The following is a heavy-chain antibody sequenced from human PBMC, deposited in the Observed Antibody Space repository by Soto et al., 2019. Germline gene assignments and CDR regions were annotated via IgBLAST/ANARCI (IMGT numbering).Heavy chain of an antibody. Sequence: PGGSLRLCCAASGFTFDDYTMHWVRQAPGKGLEWVSLISWDGGSTYYADSVKGRFTISRDNSKNSLYLQMNSLRTEDTALYYCAKDLGVDYYDSSGYPLGVDYWGQGTLVTVSS. J-gene: IGHJ4*02. V-gene: IGHV3-43*01. D-gene: IGHD3-22*01. CDR2: ISWDGGST. CDR3: AKDLGVDYYDSSGYPLGVDY. CDR1: GFTFDDYT.